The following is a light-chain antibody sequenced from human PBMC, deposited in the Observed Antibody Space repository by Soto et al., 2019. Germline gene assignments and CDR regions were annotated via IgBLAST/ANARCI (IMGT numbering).Light chain of an antibody. J-gene: IGKJ2*01. CDR3: QQRSNWHPGYT. V-gene: IGKV3D-11*02. CDR2: DAS. CDR1: QSVSSY. Sequence: EIVLTQSPATLSLSPGERATLSCRASQSVSSYLAWYQQKPGQAPRLLIYDASNRATGIPARFSGSGPGTDFTLTISSREPEDFAVYYCQQRSNWHPGYTFGQGTKLEIK.